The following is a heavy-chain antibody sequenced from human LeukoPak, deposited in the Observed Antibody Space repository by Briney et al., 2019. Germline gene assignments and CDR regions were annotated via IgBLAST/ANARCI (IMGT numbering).Heavy chain of an antibody. CDR1: GGSFSGYY. J-gene: IGHJ5*02. D-gene: IGHD4-23*01. CDR3: ARGFASRRTTVVTHNWFDP. Sequence: PSETLSHACAVYGGSFSGYYWSWIRQPPRKGLEWIGSIYHSGSTYHNPSLKSRVTISVDTSKNQFSLKLSSVTAADTAVYYCARGFASRRTTVVTHNWFDPWGQGTLVTVSS. V-gene: IGHV4-34*01. CDR2: IYHSGST.